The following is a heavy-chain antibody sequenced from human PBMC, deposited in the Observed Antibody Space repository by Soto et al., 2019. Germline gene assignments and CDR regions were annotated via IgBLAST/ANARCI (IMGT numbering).Heavy chain of an antibody. D-gene: IGHD4-4*01. V-gene: IGHV1-46*01. J-gene: IGHJ5*02. CDR3: ARVPTVTTDKFDP. CDR1: GFSFSDYF. Sequence: ASVKVSCKASGFSFSDYFMHWVRQAPGQGLEWMGIINPSGDSRNYAQKFQGRVTITRDTSTSTVYMDLSSLRYEDTAVYYCARVPTVTTDKFDPWGQGTLVTVSS. CDR2: INPSGDSR.